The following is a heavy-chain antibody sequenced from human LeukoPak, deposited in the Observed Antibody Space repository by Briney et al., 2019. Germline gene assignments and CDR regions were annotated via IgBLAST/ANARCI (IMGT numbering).Heavy chain of an antibody. D-gene: IGHD6-25*01. Sequence: GGSLRLSCAASGFIFSNDAMMWVRQAPGKGLEWVSSVTGSGGGTFYADSVKGRFTISRDNSQNTLYLQMNSLGAEDTAVYYCEKGAASALVDWFDPWGQGTLVTVSS. CDR1: GFIFSNDA. CDR3: EKGAASALVDWFDP. CDR2: VTGSGGGT. V-gene: IGHV3-23*01. J-gene: IGHJ5*02.